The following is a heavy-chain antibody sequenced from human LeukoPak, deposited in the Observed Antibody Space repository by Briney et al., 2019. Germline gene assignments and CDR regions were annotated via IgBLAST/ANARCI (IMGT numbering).Heavy chain of an antibody. V-gene: IGHV4-4*07. CDR1: GGAITSYY. CDR3: ARGSGPDYDYYYMDV. J-gene: IGHJ6*03. D-gene: IGHD2-15*01. CDR2: IYITGTT. Sequence: SETLSLICIVSGGAITSYYWSWIRQPPGKGLEWIGRIYITGTTKYNPSLKSRVTISVDTSKNQFSLRLSSVTAAGTAVYYCARGSGPDYDYYYMDVWGKGTTVTVSS.